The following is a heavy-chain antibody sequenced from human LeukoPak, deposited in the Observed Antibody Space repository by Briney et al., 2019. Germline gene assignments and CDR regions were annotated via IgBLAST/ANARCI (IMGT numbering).Heavy chain of an antibody. CDR3: ARGHIVVVPAAIGYYYYMDV. J-gene: IGHJ6*03. V-gene: IGHV4-4*07. D-gene: IGHD2-2*02. CDR2: IYTSGST. CDR1: GDSISSYY. Sequence: SETLSLTCTVWGDSISSYYWSWIRQPAGKGLEWIGRIYTSGSTNYNPSLKSRVNMSVGTSKNHFSMKLSSVTAADTAVYYCARGHIVVVPAAIGYYYYMDVWGKGTTVTVSS.